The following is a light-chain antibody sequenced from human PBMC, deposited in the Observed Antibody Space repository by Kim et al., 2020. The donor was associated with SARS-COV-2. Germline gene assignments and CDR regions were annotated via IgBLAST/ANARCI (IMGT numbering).Light chain of an antibody. CDR3: LCQGSTPYT. Sequence: EIVLTQSPGTLSLSPGERVTLSCRASQSVTRNYLAWYQQKPGQSPRLLIYGASSRATGIPDRFSGSGSGTDFTLTISRREPEDFAVYYCLCQGSTPYTFGQGTKLEI. CDR1: QSVTRNY. J-gene: IGKJ2*01. CDR2: GAS. V-gene: IGKV3-20*01.